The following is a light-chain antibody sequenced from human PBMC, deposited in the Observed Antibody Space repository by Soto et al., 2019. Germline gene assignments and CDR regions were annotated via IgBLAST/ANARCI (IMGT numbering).Light chain of an antibody. CDR1: SRDVGGYNY. Sequence: QSVLTQPASVSGSPVQSITISCTGTSRDVGGYNYVSWYQQHPGKAPKLMIYEVSNRPSGVSNRFSGSKSGNTASLTISGLQAEDEADYYCSSYTSSSTVVFGGGTQLTVL. J-gene: IGLJ2*01. CDR3: SSYTSSSTVV. V-gene: IGLV2-14*01. CDR2: EVS.